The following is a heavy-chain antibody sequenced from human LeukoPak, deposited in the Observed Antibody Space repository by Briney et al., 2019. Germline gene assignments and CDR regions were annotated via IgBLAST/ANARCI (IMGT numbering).Heavy chain of an antibody. Sequence: TVKVSCKASGGTFSSYAISWVRQAPGQGLEWMGGIIPIFGTANYAQKFQGRVTITTDESTSTAYMELSSLRSEDTAVYYCATEREGWGSYRPYYFDYWGQGTLVTVSS. J-gene: IGHJ4*02. D-gene: IGHD3-16*02. CDR1: GGTFSSYA. CDR2: IIPIFGTA. CDR3: ATEREGWGSYRPYYFDY. V-gene: IGHV1-69*05.